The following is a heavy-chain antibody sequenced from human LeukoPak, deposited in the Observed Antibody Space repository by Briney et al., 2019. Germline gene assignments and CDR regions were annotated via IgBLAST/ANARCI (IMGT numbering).Heavy chain of an antibody. CDR2: ISYDGSNK. D-gene: IGHD6-13*01. CDR3: ARGLVGAAGSFDY. CDR1: GFTFSSYA. J-gene: IGHJ4*02. Sequence: GGSLRLSCAASGFTFSSYAMHWVRQAPGKGLEWVAVISYDGSNKYYADSVKGRFTISRDNSKNTLYLQMNSLRAEDTAVYYCARGLVGAAGSFDYWGQGTLVTVSS. V-gene: IGHV3-30-3*01.